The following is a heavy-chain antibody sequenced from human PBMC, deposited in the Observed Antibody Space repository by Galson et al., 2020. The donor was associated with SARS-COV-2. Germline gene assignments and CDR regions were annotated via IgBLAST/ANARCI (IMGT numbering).Heavy chain of an antibody. J-gene: IGHJ6*02. CDR2: IIPILGIA. D-gene: IGHD5-18*01. Sequence: SVKVSCKASGGTFSSYTISWVRQAPGQGLEWMGRIIPILGIANYAQKFQGRVTITADKSTSTAYMELSSLRSEDTAVYYCARDRRHVDTAMVTPYYGMDVWGQGTTVTVSS. CDR3: ARDRRHVDTAMVTPYYGMDV. V-gene: IGHV1-69*04. CDR1: GGTFSSYT.